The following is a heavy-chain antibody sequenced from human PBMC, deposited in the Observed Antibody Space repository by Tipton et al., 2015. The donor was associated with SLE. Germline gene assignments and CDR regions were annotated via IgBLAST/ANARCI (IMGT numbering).Heavy chain of an antibody. CDR3: ARGGTTIFED. V-gene: IGHV4-59*01. CDR2: IYYSGST. Sequence: TLSLTCTVSGGSISSYYWSWIRQPPGKGLEWIGYIYYSGSTNYNPSLKSRVTISVDTSKNQFSLKLGSVTAADTAVYYCARGGTTIFEDWGQGTLVTVSS. J-gene: IGHJ4*02. D-gene: IGHD5-12*01. CDR1: GGSISSYY.